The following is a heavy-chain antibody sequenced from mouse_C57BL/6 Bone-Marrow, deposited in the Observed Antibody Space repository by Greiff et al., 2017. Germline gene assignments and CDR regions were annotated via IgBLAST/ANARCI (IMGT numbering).Heavy chain of an antibody. CDR1: GYTFTGYW. V-gene: IGHV1-9*01. CDR2: ILPGSGST. J-gene: IGHJ4*01. D-gene: IGHD1-1*01. Sequence: QVQLKESGAELMKPGASVKLSCKATGYTFTGYWIEWVKQRPGHGLEWIGEILPGSGSTNYNEKFKGKATFTADTSSNTAYMQLSSLTTEDSAIYYCARKKGISYGSSHAMDYWGQGTSVTVSS. CDR3: ARKKGISYGSSHAMDY.